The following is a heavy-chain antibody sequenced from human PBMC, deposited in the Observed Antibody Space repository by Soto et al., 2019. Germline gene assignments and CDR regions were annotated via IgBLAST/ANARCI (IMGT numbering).Heavy chain of an antibody. V-gene: IGHV1-18*01. Sequence: QVQLVQSGAEVKKPGASVKVSCKASGYTFTSYGISWVRQAPGQGLEWMGWISGYNGNTNYAQKLQGRVSMTPDPSPSTAYMELTSLRSDDTAVYYCAKLGGSFTSAMDVWGQGTTVTVSS. CDR2: ISGYNGNT. J-gene: IGHJ6*02. CDR3: AKLGGSFTSAMDV. CDR1: GYTFTSYG. D-gene: IGHD3-16*01.